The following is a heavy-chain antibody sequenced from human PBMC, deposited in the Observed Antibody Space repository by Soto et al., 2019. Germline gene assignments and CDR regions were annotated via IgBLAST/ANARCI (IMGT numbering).Heavy chain of an antibody. CDR1: GFSLSTSGVA. CDR2: IYWDDDK. V-gene: IGHV2-5*02. D-gene: IGHD2-21*02. J-gene: IGHJ4*02. CDR3: AHMGGEGDAPNFDF. Sequence: QITLKESGLSLVKPTQPLTLTCTFSGFSLSTSGVAVGWIRQPPGKAPDWLALIYWDDDKRYSPSLKSRLIITKDTSKNKVVLTMANMDPVDTATYYFAHMGGEGDAPNFDFWGQGTLVTVSS.